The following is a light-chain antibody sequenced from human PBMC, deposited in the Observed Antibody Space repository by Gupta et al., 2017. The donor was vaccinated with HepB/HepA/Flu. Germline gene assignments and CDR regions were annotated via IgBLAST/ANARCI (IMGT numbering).Light chain of an antibody. CDR1: ALPKQY. Sequence: YELTQPPSVSVSPGQTARITCSGDALPKQYAYWYQQKPGQAPVLVIYKDSERPSGIPERFSGSSSGTTVTLTISGVQAEEEADYYCQSANSSGTPVVFGGGTKLTVL. V-gene: IGLV3-25*02. J-gene: IGLJ2*01. CDR2: KDS. CDR3: QSANSSGTPVV.